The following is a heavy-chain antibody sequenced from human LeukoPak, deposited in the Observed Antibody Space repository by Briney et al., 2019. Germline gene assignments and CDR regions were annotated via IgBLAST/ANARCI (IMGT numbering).Heavy chain of an antibody. Sequence: GGSLRLSCFASGFSLSTYDIHWVRQAPGKGLEWVAFTRYDGSNKYYADSVKGRFNISRDNSKNTLYLQMNSLRAEDTAVDYCAKGGIVVAGFDYWGQGTLVTVSS. CDR1: GFSLSTYD. CDR3: AKGGIVVAGFDY. CDR2: TRYDGSNK. V-gene: IGHV3-30*02. D-gene: IGHD6-19*01. J-gene: IGHJ4*02.